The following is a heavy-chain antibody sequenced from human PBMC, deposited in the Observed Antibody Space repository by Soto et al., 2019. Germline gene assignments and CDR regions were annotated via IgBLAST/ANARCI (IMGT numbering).Heavy chain of an antibody. V-gene: IGHV4-59*08. CDR3: ARLGYCINGVCWPKVLNY. J-gene: IGHJ4*02. CDR2: IYYSGST. CDR1: DGSISGYY. Sequence: SETLSLTCTVSDGSISGYYWSCIRQPPGKGLEWIGYIYYSGSTNYNPSLKSRVTISVDTSKNQFSLKLSSVTAADTAVYYCARLGYCINGVCWPKVLNYWGQGTLVTVSS. D-gene: IGHD2-8*01.